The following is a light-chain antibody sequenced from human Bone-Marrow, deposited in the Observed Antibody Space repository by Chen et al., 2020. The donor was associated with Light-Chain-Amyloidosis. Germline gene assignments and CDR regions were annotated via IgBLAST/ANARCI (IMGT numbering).Light chain of an antibody. J-gene: IGKJ4*01. V-gene: IGKV3-20*01. Sequence: EIVLTQSPGTLSLSPGEGANRSCRASQTISSNYLTRYQQKFGQAPRLLIYGSSSRATGIPDRFTGSGSGTDFTLTINRLEPEDFAMYYCQQYGTSPLTFGGGTKVEIK. CDR3: QQYGTSPLT. CDR2: GSS. CDR1: QTISSNY.